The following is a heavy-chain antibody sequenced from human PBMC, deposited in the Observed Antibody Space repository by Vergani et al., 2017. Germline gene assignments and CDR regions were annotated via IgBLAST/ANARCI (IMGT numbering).Heavy chain of an antibody. CDR1: GGSISSYY. D-gene: IGHD3-10*01. Sequence: QVQLQQGGAGLLKPSETLSLTCTVSGGSISSYYWSWIRQPPGKGLEWIGYIYYSGSTNYNPSLKSRVTISVDTSKNQFSLKLSSVTAADTAVYYCAVHYYGSGSLDYWGQGTLVTVSS. CDR3: AVHYYGSGSLDY. V-gene: IGHV4-59*01. CDR2: IYYSGST. J-gene: IGHJ4*02.